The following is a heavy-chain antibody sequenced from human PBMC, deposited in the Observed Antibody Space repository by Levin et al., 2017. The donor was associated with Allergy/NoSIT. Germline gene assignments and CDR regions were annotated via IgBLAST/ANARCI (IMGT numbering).Heavy chain of an antibody. CDR2: MNPNSGNT. V-gene: IGHV1-8*01. D-gene: IGHD1-26*01. Sequence: ASVKVSCKASGYTFTNYDINWVRQATGQGLEWMGWMNPNSGNTGYAQKFQGRVTLTRTSSISKAYMELSSLTSEDTAVYYCATQKWERLRSYSYYGMDVWGQGTTVTVSS. CDR1: GYTFTNYD. J-gene: IGHJ6*02. CDR3: ATQKWERLRSYSYYGMDV.